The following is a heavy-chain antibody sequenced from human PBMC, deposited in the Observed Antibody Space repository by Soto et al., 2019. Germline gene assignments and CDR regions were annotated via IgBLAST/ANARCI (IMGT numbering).Heavy chain of an antibody. J-gene: IGHJ6*02. CDR3: ARSSGSTQGPYYYYGMDV. V-gene: IGHV1-18*01. Sequence: ASVKVSCKASGYTFTSYGISWVRQAPGQGLEWMGWISAYNGNTNYAQKLQGRVTMTTDTSTSTAYMELRSLRSDDTAVYYCARSSGSTQGPYYYYGMDVWGQGTTVTVPS. CDR2: ISAYNGNT. D-gene: IGHD1-26*01. CDR1: GYTFTSYG.